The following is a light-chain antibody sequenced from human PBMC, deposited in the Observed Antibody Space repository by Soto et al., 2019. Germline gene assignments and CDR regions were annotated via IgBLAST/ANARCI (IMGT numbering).Light chain of an antibody. CDR2: EDN. J-gene: IGLJ2*01. CDR1: SGSIASNY. Sequence: NFMLTQPHSVSESPGKTVTISCTRSSGSIASNYVQWYQQRPGSSPTTVIYEDNQRPSGVPDRFSGSIDSSSNSASLTISGLKTEDEADYYCQSYDSSNHEVVFCGGTKLTVL. CDR3: QSYDSSNHEVV. V-gene: IGLV6-57*01.